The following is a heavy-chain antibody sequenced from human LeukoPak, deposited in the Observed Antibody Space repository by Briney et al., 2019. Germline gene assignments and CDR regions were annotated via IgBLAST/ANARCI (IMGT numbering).Heavy chain of an antibody. Sequence: GGSLRLSCAASGFTFSSYWMSWVRQAPGKGLEWVANIKQDGSEKYYVDSVKGRFTISRDNAKNSLYLQMNSLRAEDTAVYYCARTEWDSHPGSFDIWGQGTMVTVSS. J-gene: IGHJ3*02. CDR1: GFTFSSYW. CDR2: IKQDGSEK. D-gene: IGHD1-26*01. CDR3: ARTEWDSHPGSFDI. V-gene: IGHV3-7*03.